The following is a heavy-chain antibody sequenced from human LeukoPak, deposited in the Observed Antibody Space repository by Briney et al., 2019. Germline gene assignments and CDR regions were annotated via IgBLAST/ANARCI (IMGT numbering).Heavy chain of an antibody. Sequence: GGSLRLSCAASGFTFSRSTMAWVRQAPGKGLEWLANIKEDGYGKHYGDSVKGRFTISRDNAQNSLYLQMNSLRAEDTAVYYCGKCGNDILAGCYYMDVWGKGTTVTVSS. V-gene: IGHV3-7*03. J-gene: IGHJ6*03. CDR1: GFTFSRST. CDR2: IKEDGYGK. D-gene: IGHD3-9*01. CDR3: GKCGNDILAGCYYMDV.